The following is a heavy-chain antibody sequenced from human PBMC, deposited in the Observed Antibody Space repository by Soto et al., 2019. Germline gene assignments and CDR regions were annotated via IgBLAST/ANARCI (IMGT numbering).Heavy chain of an antibody. V-gene: IGHV5-51*01. CDR1: GYIFSTYW. J-gene: IGHJ4*02. Sequence: GESLKISCQVSGYIFSTYWITWVRQMPGKGLEWMGIIYPGDSDTRYSPSFQGQVTISADKSISTAYLQWSSLKASDTAMYYCARQPVGYSGYDYWGQGTLVTVS. CDR3: ARQPVGYSGYDY. D-gene: IGHD5-12*01. CDR2: IYPGDSDT.